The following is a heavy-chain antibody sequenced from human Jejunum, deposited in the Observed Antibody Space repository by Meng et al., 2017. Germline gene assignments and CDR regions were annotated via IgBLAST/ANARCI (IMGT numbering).Heavy chain of an antibody. CDR1: GGFSRIDW. D-gene: IGHD1-7*01. V-gene: IGHV4-4*02. CDR2: MHQSGSS. J-gene: IGHJ4*02. Sequence: QVTRRGSGPGLVRPSGALSLTCAVSGGFSRIDWWSWLRQPPGKGLEWIGEMHQSGSSNYNPSLKSRLTMSVDESKNHFSLKLNSVTAADTAVYYCARGWKYAWFNWGQGTLVTVSS. CDR3: ARGWKYAWFN.